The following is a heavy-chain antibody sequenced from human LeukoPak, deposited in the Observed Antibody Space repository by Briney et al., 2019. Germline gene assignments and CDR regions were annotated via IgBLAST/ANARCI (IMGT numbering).Heavy chain of an antibody. Sequence: GASVKVSCKTSGYTFTTNGISWVRHATGQGLEWMGWISANSGNTNYAQKYQGRVTMPTDTSARTVYMELRSLSSDDTAVYYCARDRWYTFDNWGQGPLITVSS. CDR1: GYTFTTNG. CDR3: ARDRWYTFDN. J-gene: IGHJ4*02. V-gene: IGHV1-18*01. D-gene: IGHD4-23*01. CDR2: ISANSGNT.